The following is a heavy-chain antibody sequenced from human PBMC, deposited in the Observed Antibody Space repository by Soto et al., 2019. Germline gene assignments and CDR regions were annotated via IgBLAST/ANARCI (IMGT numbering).Heavy chain of an antibody. V-gene: IGHV5-51*01. Sequence: GESLKISCKGSGYSFTSYWISWVRQMPGKGLEWMGIIYPGDSDTNYSPSFQGQVTISADKSISTAYLQWSSLKASDTAMYYCARQSLIAARREDYYYYGMDVWGQGTTVTVSS. CDR2: IYPGDSDT. J-gene: IGHJ6*02. CDR3: ARQSLIAARREDYYYYGMDV. CDR1: GYSFTSYW. D-gene: IGHD6-6*01.